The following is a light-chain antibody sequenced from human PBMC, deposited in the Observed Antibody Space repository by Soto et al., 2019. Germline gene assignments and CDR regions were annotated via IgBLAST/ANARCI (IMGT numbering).Light chain of an antibody. CDR2: GAS. CDR1: QSVSSN. Sequence: EVVLTQSPATLSLSPGEGATLSCRASQSVSSNLAWYQQKPGQAPRLLIYGASTRATGIPARFSGSGSGTEFTLTISSLQSEDFAVYCCQQYNNWPTFGQGTKVDIK. J-gene: IGKJ1*01. V-gene: IGKV3-15*01. CDR3: QQYNNWPT.